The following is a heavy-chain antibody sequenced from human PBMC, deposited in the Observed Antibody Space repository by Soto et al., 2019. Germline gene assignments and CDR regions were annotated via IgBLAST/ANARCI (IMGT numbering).Heavy chain of an antibody. CDR2: IYHSGST. J-gene: IGHJ3*02. Sequence: QLQLQESGSGLVKPSQTLSLTCAVSGGSISSGGYSWSWIRQPPGKGLEWIGYIYHSGSTYYNPSLKRRVTISVDRSKNQFSLKLSSVTAADTAVYYCARDLNYYDSSGYSFHAFDIWGQGTMVTVSS. CDR1: GGSISSGGYS. V-gene: IGHV4-30-2*01. CDR3: ARDLNYYDSSGYSFHAFDI. D-gene: IGHD3-22*01.